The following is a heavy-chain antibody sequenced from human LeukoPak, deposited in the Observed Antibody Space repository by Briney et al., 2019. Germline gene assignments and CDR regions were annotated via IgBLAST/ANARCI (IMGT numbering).Heavy chain of an antibody. V-gene: IGHV3-21*01. CDR1: GFTFSSYS. D-gene: IGHD3-10*01. CDR2: ISSSSSHI. J-gene: IGHJ4*02. CDR3: ASHYYGSGKFEN. Sequence: GGSLRLSCAASGFTFSSYSMNWVRQARGKGLVWVSSISSSSSHIYYADSVKGRFTISRDNAKNSLYLQMNSLGAEDTPVYYCASHYYGSGKFENWGQGTLVTVSS.